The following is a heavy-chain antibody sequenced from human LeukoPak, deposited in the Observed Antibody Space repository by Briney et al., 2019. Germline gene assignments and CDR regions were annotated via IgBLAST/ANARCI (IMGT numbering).Heavy chain of an antibody. J-gene: IGHJ4*02. D-gene: IGHD2-15*01. Sequence: GGSLRLSCAASGFIFSTYWMSWVRQAPGKGLEWVANIKQDGSEKYYVDSVKGRFTISRDNAKNSLYLEMNSLRAEDTAVYYCARDVGHWGQGTLVTVSS. CDR2: IKQDGSEK. CDR1: GFIFSTYW. CDR3: ARDVGH. V-gene: IGHV3-7*03.